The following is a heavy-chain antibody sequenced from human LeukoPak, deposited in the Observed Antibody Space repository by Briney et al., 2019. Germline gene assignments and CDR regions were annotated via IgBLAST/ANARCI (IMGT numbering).Heavy chain of an antibody. CDR3: AKVGGDYYYDSSGYYPS. J-gene: IGHJ4*02. D-gene: IGHD3-22*01. CDR1: GFTFSSYA. V-gene: IGHV3-23*01. Sequence: GGSLRLSCAASGFTFSSYAMSWVRQAPGKGLEWVSAISGSGGSTYYADSVKGRFTISRDNSKNTLYLQMNSLRAEDTAVYYCAKVGGDYYYDSSGYYPSWGQGTLVTVSS. CDR2: ISGSGGST.